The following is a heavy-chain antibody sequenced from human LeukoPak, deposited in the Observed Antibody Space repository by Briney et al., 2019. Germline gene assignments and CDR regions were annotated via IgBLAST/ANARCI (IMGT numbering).Heavy chain of an antibody. CDR1: GDSVSSNSVT. J-gene: IGHJ5*02. CDR3: ARRLTQYDCFDP. Sequence: SQTLSLTCAISGDSVSSNSVTWNWIRQSPSRGLEWLDRTYYRSTWYNDYAVSVRSRITVNPDTSKNQFSLHLNSVTPEDTAVYYCARRLTQYDCFDPWGQGILVTVSS. CDR2: TYYRSTWYN. V-gene: IGHV6-1*01. D-gene: IGHD2-2*01.